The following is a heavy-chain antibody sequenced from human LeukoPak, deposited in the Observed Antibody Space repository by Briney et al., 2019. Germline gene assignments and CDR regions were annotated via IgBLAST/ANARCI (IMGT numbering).Heavy chain of an antibody. CDR2: INHSGST. V-gene: IGHV4-34*01. J-gene: IGHJ3*02. CDR3: ARSNDYGDSDAFDI. D-gene: IGHD4-17*01. CDR1: GGSISSYY. Sequence: SETLSLTCTVSGGSISSYYWSWIRQPPGKGLEWIGEINHSGSTNYNPSLKSRVTISVDTSKNQFSLKLSSVTAADTAVYYCARSNDYGDSDAFDIWGQGTMVTVSS.